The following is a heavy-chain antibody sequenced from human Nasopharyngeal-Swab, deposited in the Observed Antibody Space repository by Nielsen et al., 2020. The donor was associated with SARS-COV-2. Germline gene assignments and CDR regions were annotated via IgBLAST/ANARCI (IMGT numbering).Heavy chain of an antibody. J-gene: IGHJ6*02. CDR1: GFTFSDHY. CDR3: ARGHYGLDV. Sequence: GESLKISCAAFGFTFSDHYMTWIRQAPGKGLEWVLYISPSSSDTNYADSVKGRFTISRDNAKNSLYLQMNSLRAEDTAVYYCARGHYGLDVWGQGTTVTVSS. CDR2: ISPSSSDT. V-gene: IGHV3-11*06.